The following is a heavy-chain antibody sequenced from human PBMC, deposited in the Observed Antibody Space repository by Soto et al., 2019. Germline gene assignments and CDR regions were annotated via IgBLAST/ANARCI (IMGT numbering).Heavy chain of an antibody. V-gene: IGHV3-33*01. J-gene: IGHJ6*02. CDR2: IWYDGSKK. Sequence: QVPLVESGGGVVQPGRSLRRSCAASGFPFSSYAMHWVRQAPGKGLEWVAVIWYDGSKKFYADSVKGRFTISRGDSKNTDYMQMNSLRAEDTAVYYCARENSGMDVCGQGTTVTVSS. CDR1: GFPFSSYA. CDR3: ARENSGMDV.